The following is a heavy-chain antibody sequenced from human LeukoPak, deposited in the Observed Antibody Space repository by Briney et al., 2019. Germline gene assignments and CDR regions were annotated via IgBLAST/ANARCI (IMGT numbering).Heavy chain of an antibody. CDR2: ISNDGSNK. Sequence: GGSLRLSCAASGFTFSSYGMHWVRQAPGKGLEWVAVISNDGSNKYYAGSVKGRFTISRDNSKNTLYLQMNSLRAEDTAVYYCARDQKWEPLEYWGQGTLVTVSS. J-gene: IGHJ4*02. CDR1: GFTFSSYG. D-gene: IGHD1-26*01. CDR3: ARDQKWEPLEY. V-gene: IGHV3-30*03.